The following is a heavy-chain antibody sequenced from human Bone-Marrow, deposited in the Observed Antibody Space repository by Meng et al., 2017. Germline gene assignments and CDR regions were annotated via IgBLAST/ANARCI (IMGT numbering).Heavy chain of an antibody. CDR2: INHSGST. Sequence: QVRLQNGGAGLLKPSETLSLTCAVYGGSLPGYYWSWIRQPPGKGLEWIGEINHSGSTNYNPSLKSRVTISVDTSKNQFSLKLSSVTAADTAVYYCARGRTPRYCSGGSCYSPSYYFDYWGQGTLVTVSS. J-gene: IGHJ4*02. D-gene: IGHD2-15*01. V-gene: IGHV4-34*01. CDR1: GGSLPGYY. CDR3: ARGRTPRYCSGGSCYSPSYYFDY.